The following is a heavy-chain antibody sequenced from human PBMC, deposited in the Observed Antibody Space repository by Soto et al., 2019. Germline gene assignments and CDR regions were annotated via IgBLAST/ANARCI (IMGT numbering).Heavy chain of an antibody. D-gene: IGHD5-12*01. J-gene: IGHJ6*02. CDR3: ARDQDSGHVIKLLYYYGMDV. V-gene: IGHV1-69*13. CDR2: IIPIFGTA. CDR1: GYTFTSYA. Sequence: EASVKVSCKASGYTFTSYAISWVRQAPGQGLEWMGGIIPIFGTANYAQKFQGRVTITADESTSTAYMELSSLRSEDTAVYYCARDQDSGHVIKLLYYYGMDVWGQGTTVTVSS.